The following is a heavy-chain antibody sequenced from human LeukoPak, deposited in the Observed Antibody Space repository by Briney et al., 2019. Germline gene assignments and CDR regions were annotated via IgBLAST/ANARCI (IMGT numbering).Heavy chain of an antibody. V-gene: IGHV3-23*01. Sequence: TGGSLRLSCTASGFTFSSYAMNWVRQAPGKGLEWVSLIGGSGANTKYADSVKGRFTMSRDNSNNMLFLQMNSLRAEDTAVYYCAKDRYCSSTNCPYDYWGQGTLVAVSS. CDR2: IGGSGANT. D-gene: IGHD2-2*01. J-gene: IGHJ4*02. CDR1: GFTFSSYA. CDR3: AKDRYCSSTNCPYDY.